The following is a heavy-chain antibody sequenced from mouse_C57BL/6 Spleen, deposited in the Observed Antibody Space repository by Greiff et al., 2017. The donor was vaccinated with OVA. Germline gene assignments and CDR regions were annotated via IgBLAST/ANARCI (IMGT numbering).Heavy chain of an antibody. CDR2: IDPSDSET. D-gene: IGHD1-1*01. V-gene: IGHV1-52*01. CDR1: GYTFTSYL. Sequence: VQLQQPGAELVRPGSSVKLSCKASGYTFTSYLMHWVKQRPIQGLEWIGNIDPSDSETHYNQKFKDKATLTVDKSSSTAYMQLSSLTSEDSAVYYCARGSNLWDFDVWGTGTTVTVSS. CDR3: ARGSNLWDFDV. J-gene: IGHJ1*03.